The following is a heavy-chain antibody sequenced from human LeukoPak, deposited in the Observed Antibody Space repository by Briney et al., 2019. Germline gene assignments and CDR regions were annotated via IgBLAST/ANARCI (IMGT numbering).Heavy chain of an antibody. V-gene: IGHV4-39*07. Sequence: SETLSLTCTVSGGSISSSSYYWGWIRQPPGKGLEWIGSIYYSGSTYYNPSLKSRVTMSVDTSKNQFSLKLSSVTAADTAVYYCARGGDDSSGRYYYYYMDVWGKGTTVTVSS. CDR3: ARGGDDSSGRYYYYYMDV. CDR2: IYYSGST. CDR1: GGSISSSSYY. D-gene: IGHD3-22*01. J-gene: IGHJ6*03.